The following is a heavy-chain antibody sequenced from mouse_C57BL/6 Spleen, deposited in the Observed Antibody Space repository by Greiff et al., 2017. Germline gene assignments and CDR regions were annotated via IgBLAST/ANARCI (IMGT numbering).Heavy chain of an antibody. V-gene: IGHV1-82*01. D-gene: IGHD2-1*01. CDR1: GYAFSSSW. J-gene: IGHJ3*01. CDR2: IYPGDGDT. Sequence: VQLQQPGPELVKPGASVKISCKASGYAFSSSWMNWVKQRPGKGLEWIGRIYPGDGDTNYNGKFKGKATLTADKSSSTAYMQLSSLTSEDSAVYFCAREGNSAWFAYWGQGTLVTVSA. CDR3: AREGNSAWFAY.